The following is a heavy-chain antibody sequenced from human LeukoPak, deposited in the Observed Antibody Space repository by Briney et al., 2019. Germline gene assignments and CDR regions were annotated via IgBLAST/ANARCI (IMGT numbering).Heavy chain of an antibody. J-gene: IGHJ4*02. Sequence: ASVKVSCKASGYTFTGYYMHWVRQAPGQGLEWMGRINPNSGGTNYAQKFQGRVTMTRDTSISTAYMELSRLRSDDTAVYYCARDLGYCSSTSCYSGILGYWGQGTLVTVSS. D-gene: IGHD2-2*01. CDR1: GYTFTGYY. V-gene: IGHV1-2*06. CDR2: INPNSGGT. CDR3: ARDLGYCSSTSCYSGILGY.